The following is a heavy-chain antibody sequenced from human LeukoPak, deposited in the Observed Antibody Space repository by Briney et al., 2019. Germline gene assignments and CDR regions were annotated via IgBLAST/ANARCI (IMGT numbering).Heavy chain of an antibody. Sequence: GGSLRLSCAASGLTFSSYGMHWVRQAPGKGLEWVAVIWYDGSNKYYADSVKGRFTISRDNSKNTLYLQMNSLRAEDTAVYYCARDVAGYLSPGYWGQGTLVTVSS. CDR1: GLTFSSYG. J-gene: IGHJ4*02. CDR2: IWYDGSNK. D-gene: IGHD5-18*01. CDR3: ARDVAGYLSPGY. V-gene: IGHV3-33*01.